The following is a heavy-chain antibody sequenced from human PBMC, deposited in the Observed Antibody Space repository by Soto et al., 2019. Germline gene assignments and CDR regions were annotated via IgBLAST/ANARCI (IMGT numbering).Heavy chain of an antibody. CDR3: ARAYGDYVFDY. CDR1: GGSISSYY. CDR2: IYYSGST. D-gene: IGHD4-17*01. J-gene: IGHJ4*02. V-gene: IGHV4-59*01. Sequence: SETLSLTCTVSGGSISSYYWSWIRQPPGKGLEWIGYIYYSGSTNYNPSLKSRVTISVGTSKNQFSLKLSSVTAADTAVYYCARAYGDYVFDYWGQGTLVTVSS.